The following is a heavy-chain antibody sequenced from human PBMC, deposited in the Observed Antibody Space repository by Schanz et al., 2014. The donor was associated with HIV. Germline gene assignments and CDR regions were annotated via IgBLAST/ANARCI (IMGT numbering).Heavy chain of an antibody. CDR1: GGTFSNYA. CDR2: IIPLFGTS. J-gene: IGHJ4*02. Sequence: QVQLVQSGAEVQMPGSSVKVSCKASGGTFSNYAMTWVRQAPGQGLEWMAGIIPLFGTSNYAQKFQGRATITADESTSTAYMELSSLRSEDTAVYYCARDSPVAAGTLDYWGQGTLVTVSS. V-gene: IGHV1-69*01. D-gene: IGHD6-13*01. CDR3: ARDSPVAAGTLDY.